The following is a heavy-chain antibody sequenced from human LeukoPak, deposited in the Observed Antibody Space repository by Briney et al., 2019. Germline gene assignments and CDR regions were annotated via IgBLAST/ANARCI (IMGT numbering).Heavy chain of an antibody. CDR3: AKTRWKVGATDYFDY. V-gene: IGHV3-23*01. Sequence: PGGSLRLSCAASGFAFNNYAMTWVRQAPGKGLECVSNINDNGGQRHYADSVRGRFTISRDNSKNTLFLQMDSLRAEDTAVYYCAKTRWKVGATDYFDYWGQRILVTVCS. D-gene: IGHD1-26*01. CDR1: GFAFNNYA. CDR2: INDNGGQR. J-gene: IGHJ4*02.